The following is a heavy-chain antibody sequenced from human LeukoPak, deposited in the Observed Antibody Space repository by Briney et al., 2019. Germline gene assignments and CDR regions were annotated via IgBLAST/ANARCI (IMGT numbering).Heavy chain of an antibody. V-gene: IGHV3-23*01. J-gene: IGHJ4*02. D-gene: IGHD2-2*01. Sequence: GGSLRLSCAASGFAFSSYAMSWVRQAPGNGLEWVSAISDSGGDTFYADSVKGRFTISRDNSKNTLCLQMNSLRAEDTAVYYCAKFEGYCSSSCSSKPTGWYFDYWGQGTLVTVSS. CDR2: ISDSGGDT. CDR1: GFAFSSYA. CDR3: AKFEGYCSSSCSSKPTGWYFDY.